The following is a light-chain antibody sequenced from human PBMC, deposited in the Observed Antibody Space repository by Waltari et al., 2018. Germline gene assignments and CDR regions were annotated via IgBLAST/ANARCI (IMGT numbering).Light chain of an antibody. CDR1: NSDVGVYTY. J-gene: IGLJ2*01. V-gene: IGLV2-14*03. CDR2: DVY. CDR3: SSYTLTTTV. Sequence: QSALTQPASVSGSPGQSITISCSGANSDVGVYTYLSWYQQHPGKAPKLLIYDVYYRPSGVSIRFSGSKSGNTSSLTISGLQPEDEADYYCSSYTLTTTVFGGGTKVTVL.